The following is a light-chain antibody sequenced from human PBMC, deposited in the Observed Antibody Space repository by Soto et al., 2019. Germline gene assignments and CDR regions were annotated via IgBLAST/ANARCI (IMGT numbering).Light chain of an antibody. V-gene: IGKV1-39*01. J-gene: IGKJ5*01. Sequence: DIHMTQSPSSLSASVGDRVTITCRASQSISSYLNWYQQKPGKAPKLMIYAASSLQSGVQSRFSGSGSGTDFTLTINGLQPEDFATYYCQQAASFPITFGQGNRREI. CDR3: QQAASFPIT. CDR1: QSISSY. CDR2: AAS.